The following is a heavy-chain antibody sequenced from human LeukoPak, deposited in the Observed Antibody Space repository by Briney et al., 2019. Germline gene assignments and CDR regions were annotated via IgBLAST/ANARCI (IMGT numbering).Heavy chain of an antibody. Sequence: GSLRLSCTASGFTFSSYWMTWVRQAPGKGQEWVANIKQDGSEKYYVDSVKGRFTISRDNAKNSLYLQMNSLRAEDTAVYYCARDGGRKDDYWGQGTLVTVSS. CDR3: ARDGGRKDDY. CDR2: IKQDGSEK. CDR1: GFTFSSYW. D-gene: IGHD2-15*01. V-gene: IGHV3-7*01. J-gene: IGHJ4*02.